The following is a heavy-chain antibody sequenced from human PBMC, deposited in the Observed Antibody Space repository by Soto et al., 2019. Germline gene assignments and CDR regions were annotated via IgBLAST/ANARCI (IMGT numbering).Heavy chain of an antibody. D-gene: IGHD3-22*01. J-gene: IGHJ4*02. CDR1: GDSISSYS. CDR3: ARASYYYDSSGIDLDY. V-gene: IGHV4-59*01. CDR2: IHYNGNT. Sequence: SETLSLTCTVSGDSISSYSWSWIRQPPGKGLEWIGNIHYNGNTKYSPSLKSRVTMSVDTSKNQFSLKLSSVTAADTAVYYCARASYYYDSSGIDLDYWGQGTLVTVSS.